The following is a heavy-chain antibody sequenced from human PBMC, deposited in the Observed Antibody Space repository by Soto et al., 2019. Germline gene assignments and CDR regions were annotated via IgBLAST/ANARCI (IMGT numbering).Heavy chain of an antibody. CDR1: GYTFINYY. Sequence: ASVKVSCKASGYTFINYYIHWVRQAPGHGLEWMAIINPIGGSTNYAQKFQGRITMTADTSTSTAYMELSSLRSEDTAVYYCERTGTTSLVVGYWGQGTLVTVSS. CDR2: INPIGGST. CDR3: ERTGTTSLVVGY. D-gene: IGHD1-1*01. J-gene: IGHJ4*02. V-gene: IGHV1-46*01.